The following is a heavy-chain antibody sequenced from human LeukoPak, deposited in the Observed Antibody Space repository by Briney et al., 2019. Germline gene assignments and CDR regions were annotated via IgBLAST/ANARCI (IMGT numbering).Heavy chain of an antibody. CDR2: IIPIFGTA. CDR1: GGTFSSYA. Sequence: SVKVSCEASGGTFSSYAISWVRQAPGQGLEWMGGIIPIFGTANYAQKFQGRVTITADESTSTAYMELSSLRSEDTAVYHCARDWDSEVFWFDPWGQGTLVTVSS. J-gene: IGHJ5*02. D-gene: IGHD1-14*01. CDR3: ARDWDSEVFWFDP. V-gene: IGHV1-69*13.